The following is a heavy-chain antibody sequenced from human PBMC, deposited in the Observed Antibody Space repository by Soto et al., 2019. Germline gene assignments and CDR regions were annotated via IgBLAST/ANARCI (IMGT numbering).Heavy chain of an antibody. CDR2: IYVTGAV. V-gene: IGHV4-31*03. J-gene: IGHJ5*02. Sequence: SETMSLSCSVSGAALNSGIYYGRWIRQVPGKGLEWIGHIYVTGAVDYNPSLRDRITISQDTSERQFSLNLRLVTAADTAVYYCARLRIATNNYKWFDPWGQGTLVTVSS. CDR1: GAALNSGIYY. D-gene: IGHD2-21*01. CDR3: ARLRIATNNYKWFDP.